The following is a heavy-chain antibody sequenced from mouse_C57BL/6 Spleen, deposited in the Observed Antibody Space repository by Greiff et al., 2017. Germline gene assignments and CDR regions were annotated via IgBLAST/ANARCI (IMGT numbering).Heavy chain of an antibody. Sequence: EVKLVESGGGLVKPGGSLKLSCAASGFTFSSYAMSWVRQTPEKRLEWVATISDGGSYTYYPDNVKGRFTISRDNAKNNLYLQMSHLKSEDTAMYYCARDRAPYDWYFDVWGTGTTVTVSS. CDR3: ARDRAPYDWYFDV. CDR1: GFTFSSYA. V-gene: IGHV5-4*01. D-gene: IGHD3-1*01. J-gene: IGHJ1*03. CDR2: ISDGGSYT.